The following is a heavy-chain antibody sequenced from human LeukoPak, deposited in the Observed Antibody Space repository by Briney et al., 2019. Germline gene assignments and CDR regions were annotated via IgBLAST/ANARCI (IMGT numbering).Heavy chain of an antibody. V-gene: IGHV4-34*01. J-gene: IGHJ4*02. CDR1: GGSFSGYY. CDR2: INHSGST. D-gene: IGHD3-10*01. CDR3: ARQGAGVPFDY. Sequence: SETLSLTCAVYGGSFSGYYWSWIRQPPGKGLEWIGEINHSGSTNYNPSLKSRVTISVDTSKNQFSLKLSSVTAADTAVYYCARQGAGVPFDYWGRGTLVSVSS.